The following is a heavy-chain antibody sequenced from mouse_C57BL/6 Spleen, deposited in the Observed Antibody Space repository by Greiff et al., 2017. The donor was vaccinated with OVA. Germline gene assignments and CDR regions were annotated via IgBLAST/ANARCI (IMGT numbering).Heavy chain of an antibody. CDR1: GYSITSGYY. Sequence: EVQVVESGPGLVKPSQSLSLTCSVTGYSITSGYYWNWIRQFPGNILEWMGYISYDGSNNYNPSLKNRISITRDTSKNQFFLKLNSVTTEDTSTCYCARDSFFAYWGQGTLVTVSA. CDR2: ISYDGSN. CDR3: ARDSFFAY. J-gene: IGHJ3*01. V-gene: IGHV3-6*01.